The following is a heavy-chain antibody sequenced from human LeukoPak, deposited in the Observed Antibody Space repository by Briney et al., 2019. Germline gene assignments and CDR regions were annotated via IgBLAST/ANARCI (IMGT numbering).Heavy chain of an antibody. CDR1: GGTFSSYA. CDR3: ARVGHPDAFDI. V-gene: IGHV1-69*05. D-gene: IGHD3-10*01. Sequence: ASVKVSCRASGGTFSSYAITWVRQAPGQGLEWMGGIIPIFGTANYAQKFQGRVTITTDESTSTAYMELSSLRSEDTAVYYCARVGHPDAFDIWGEGTMVSVSS. J-gene: IGHJ3*02. CDR2: IIPIFGTA.